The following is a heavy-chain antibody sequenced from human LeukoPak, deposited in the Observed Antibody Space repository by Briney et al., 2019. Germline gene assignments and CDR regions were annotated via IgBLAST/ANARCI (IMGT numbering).Heavy chain of an antibody. D-gene: IGHD3-22*01. V-gene: IGHV3-49*04. J-gene: IGHJ4*02. Sequence: GGSLRLSCRTSGFTFGDYAMSWVRQAPGKGLEWVGFITSKSYGETTEYAASVRGRFTISRDDSNSIAYLQMNSLKTEDTAVYFCTGHLSRSTYDLHWGQGTLVTVSS. CDR1: GFTFGDYA. CDR2: ITSKSYGETT. CDR3: TGHLSRSTYDLH.